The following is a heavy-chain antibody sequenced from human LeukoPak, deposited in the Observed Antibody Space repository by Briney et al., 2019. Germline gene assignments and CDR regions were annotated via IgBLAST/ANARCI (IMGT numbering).Heavy chain of an antibody. CDR2: INHSGST. V-gene: IGHV4-34*01. J-gene: IGHJ4*02. CDR1: GGSFSGYY. Sequence: PSETLSLTCAVYGGSFSGYYWSWIRQPPGKGLEWIGEINHSGSTNYNPSLKSRVTISVDTSKNRFSLKLSSVTAADTAVYYCAREPSYYFDSWAQGTLVTVS. CDR3: AREPSYYFDS.